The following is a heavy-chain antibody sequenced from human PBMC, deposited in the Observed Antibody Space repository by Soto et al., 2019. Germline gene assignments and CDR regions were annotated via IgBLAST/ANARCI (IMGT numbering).Heavy chain of an antibody. J-gene: IGHJ4*02. Sequence: TLSLTSTVSGGYIGGGGYYWSWIRQHPGKGLEWIGYIYYSGSTYYNPSLKSRVTISVDTSKNQFSLKLSSVTAADTAVYYCARYYYDSSGPDYWGQGTLVTVSS. CDR3: ARYYYDSSGPDY. D-gene: IGHD3-22*01. V-gene: IGHV4-31*03. CDR2: IYYSGST. CDR1: GGYIGGGGYY.